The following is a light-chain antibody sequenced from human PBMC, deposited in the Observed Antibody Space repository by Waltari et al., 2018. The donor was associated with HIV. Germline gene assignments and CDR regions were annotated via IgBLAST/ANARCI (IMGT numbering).Light chain of an antibody. Sequence: QSALTPPASVSGSPGPSITISCTGTSSNVGSDDLVSWYQQHPGEAPKLIIYEVTKRPSGVSNRFSGSKSGNTASLTISGLQAEDEADYYCCSCPRSGIRYVFGTGTKVTVL. J-gene: IGLJ1*01. V-gene: IGLV2-23*02. CDR1: SSNVGSDDL. CDR3: CSCPRSGIRYV. CDR2: EVT.